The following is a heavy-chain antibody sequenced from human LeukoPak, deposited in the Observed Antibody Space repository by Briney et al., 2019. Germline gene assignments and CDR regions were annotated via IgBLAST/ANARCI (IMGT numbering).Heavy chain of an antibody. D-gene: IGHD2-2*01. J-gene: IGHJ3*02. CDR3: ARSYCSGTSCYDAFDI. CDR2: MNPNSGNT. Sequence: ASVKVSCKASGYTFTSYDINWVRQATGQGLEWMGWMNPNSGNTGYAQKFQGRVTMTRNTSISTAYMELSSLRSEDTAVYYCARSYCSGTSCYDAFDIWGQGTMVTVSS. V-gene: IGHV1-8*01. CDR1: GYTFTSYD.